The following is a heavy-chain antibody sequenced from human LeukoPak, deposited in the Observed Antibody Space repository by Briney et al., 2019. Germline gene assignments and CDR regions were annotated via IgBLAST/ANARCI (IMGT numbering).Heavy chain of an antibody. J-gene: IGHJ4*02. CDR1: GFTFSNYW. CDR3: ARTVGSQEY. CDR2: INSDGSVT. D-gene: IGHD4-23*01. V-gene: IGHV3-74*01. Sequence: GGSLRLSCAVSGFTFSNYWMHWVRQSPGKGLVWVSRINSDGSVTTYADSVKGRFTISRDNAKNTLFLQMNSLRLEDTAVYYCARTVGSQEYWGQGTLVTVSS.